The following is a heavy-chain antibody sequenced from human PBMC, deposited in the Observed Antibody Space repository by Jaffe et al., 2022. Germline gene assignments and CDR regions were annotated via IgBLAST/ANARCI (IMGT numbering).Heavy chain of an antibody. CDR1: GGSFSGYY. Sequence: QVQLQQWGAGLLKPSETLSLTCAVYGGSFSGYYWSWIRQPPGKGLEWIGEINHSGSTNYNPSLKSRVTISVDTSKNQFSLKLSSVTAADTAVYYCARVGAMWCTGGVCYRAYYYYMDVWGKGTTVTVSS. D-gene: IGHD2-8*02. CDR2: INHSGST. J-gene: IGHJ6*03. V-gene: IGHV4-34*01. CDR3: ARVGAMWCTGGVCYRAYYYYMDV.